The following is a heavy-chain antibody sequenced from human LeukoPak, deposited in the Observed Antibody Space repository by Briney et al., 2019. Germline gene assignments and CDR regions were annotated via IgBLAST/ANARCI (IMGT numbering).Heavy chain of an antibody. CDR2: IIPIFGTA. CDR1: GYTFTSYG. V-gene: IGHV1-69*06. D-gene: IGHD3-22*01. Sequence: SVKVSCKASGYTFTSYGISWVRQAPGQGLEWMGGIIPIFGTANYAQKFQGRVTITADKSTSTAYMELSSLRSEDTAVYYCARLIRGYYYMDVWGKGTTVTVSS. J-gene: IGHJ6*03. CDR3: ARLIRGYYYMDV.